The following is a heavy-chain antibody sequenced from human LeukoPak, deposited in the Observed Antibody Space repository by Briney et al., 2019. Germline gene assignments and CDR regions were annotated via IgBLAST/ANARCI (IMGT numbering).Heavy chain of an antibody. V-gene: IGHV4-39*01. J-gene: IGHJ4*02. D-gene: IGHD6-6*01. Sequence: PSETLSLTCTVSGGSISSSSYYWGWIRQPPGKGLEWIGSIYYSGSTYYNPSLKSRVTISVDTSKNQFSLKLSSVTAADTAVYYCARLIEYRSSPFDYWGQGTLVTVSP. CDR3: ARLIEYRSSPFDY. CDR2: IYYSGST. CDR1: GGSISSSSYY.